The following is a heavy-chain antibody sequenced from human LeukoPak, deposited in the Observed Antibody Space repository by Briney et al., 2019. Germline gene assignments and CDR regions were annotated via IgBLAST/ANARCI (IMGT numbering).Heavy chain of an antibody. J-gene: IGHJ4*02. CDR1: GFTFSSYG. CDR2: ISGSGGST. D-gene: IGHD1-26*01. Sequence: GRSLRLSCAASGFTFSSYGMQWVRQAPGKGLEWVSAISGSGGSTYYADSVKGRFTISRDNSKNTLYLQMNSLRAEDTALYYCARDKIVGATHFDYWGQGTLVTVSS. CDR3: ARDKIVGATHFDY. V-gene: IGHV3-23*01.